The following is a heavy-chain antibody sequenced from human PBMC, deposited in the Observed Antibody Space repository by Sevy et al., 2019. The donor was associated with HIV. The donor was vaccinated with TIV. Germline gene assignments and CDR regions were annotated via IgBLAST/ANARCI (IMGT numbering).Heavy chain of an antibody. CDR3: ARGITMVRGANDY. V-gene: IGHV3-30-3*01. CDR2: ISYDGSNK. J-gene: IGHJ4*02. Sequence: GGSLRLSCAASGFTFSSSAMHWARQAPGKGLEWVAVISYDGSNKYYADSVKGRFTISRDNSKNTLYLQMNSLRAEDTAVYYCARGITMVRGANDYWGQGTLVTVSS. D-gene: IGHD3-10*01. CDR1: GFTFSSSA.